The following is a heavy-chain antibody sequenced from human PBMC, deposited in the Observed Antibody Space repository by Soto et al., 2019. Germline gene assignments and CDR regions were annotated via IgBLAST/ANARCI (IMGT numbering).Heavy chain of an antibody. CDR1: GGSVSSGSYY. D-gene: IGHD3-10*01. Sequence: QVQLQESGPGLVKPSETLSLTCTVSGGSVSSGSYYWSWIRQPPGKGLEWIGYIYYSGSTNYNPSLTSRVTISVDTSKNQFSLKLSSVTAADTAVYYCARWYYYGPGAQNDYWGQGTLVTVSS. V-gene: IGHV4-61*01. CDR2: IYYSGST. CDR3: ARWYYYGPGAQNDY. J-gene: IGHJ4*02.